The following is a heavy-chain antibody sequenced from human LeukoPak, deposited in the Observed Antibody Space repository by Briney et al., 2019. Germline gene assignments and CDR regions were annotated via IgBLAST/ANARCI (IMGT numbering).Heavy chain of an antibody. J-gene: IGHJ3*02. CDR1: GFTFSSYG. CDR2: ISYDGSNK. V-gene: IGHV3-30*18. CDR3: AKDPRFGGLMGNDAFDI. Sequence: PGRSLRLSCAASGFTFSSYGMHWVRQAPGKGLEWVAVISYDGSNKYYADSVKGRFTISRDNSKNTLYLQMNSLRAEDTAVYYCAKDPRFGGLMGNDAFDIWGQGTMVTVSS. D-gene: IGHD3-10*01.